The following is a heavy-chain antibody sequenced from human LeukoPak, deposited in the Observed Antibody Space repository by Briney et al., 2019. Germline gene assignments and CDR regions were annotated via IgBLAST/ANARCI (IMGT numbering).Heavy chain of an antibody. CDR2: ISSSGSTI. D-gene: IGHD6-19*01. CDR3: ARGTSLRIAVAGTVDAFDI. CDR1: GFTFSDYY. V-gene: IGHV3-11*04. Sequence: PGGSLRLSCAASGFTFSDYYMSWIRQAPGKGLEWVSYISSSGSTIYYADSVKGRFTISRDNAKNSLYLQTNSLRAEDTAVYYCARGTSLRIAVAGTVDAFDIWGQGTMVTVSS. J-gene: IGHJ3*02.